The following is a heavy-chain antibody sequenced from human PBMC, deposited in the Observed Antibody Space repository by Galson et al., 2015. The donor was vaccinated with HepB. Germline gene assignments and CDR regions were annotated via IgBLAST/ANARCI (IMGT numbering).Heavy chain of an antibody. J-gene: IGHJ2*01. D-gene: IGHD3-22*01. V-gene: IGHV4-4*07. CDR2: IYTSGST. CDR1: GGSISSYY. Sequence: ETLSLTCTVSGGSISSYYWSWIRQPAGMGLEWIGRIYTSGSTNYNPSLKSRVTMSVDTSKNQFSLKLSSVTAADTAVYYCARGLLITMITEWYFDLWGRGTLVTVSS. CDR3: ARGLLITMITEWYFDL.